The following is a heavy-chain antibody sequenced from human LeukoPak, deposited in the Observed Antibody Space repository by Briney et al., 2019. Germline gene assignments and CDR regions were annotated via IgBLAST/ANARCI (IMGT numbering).Heavy chain of an antibody. CDR2: ISGSGGST. CDR3: ARKYYYGPNWFDP. D-gene: IGHD3-10*01. J-gene: IGHJ5*02. Sequence: GGSLRLSCAASGFTFSGYAMSWVRHAPGKGLECGSAISGSGGSTYYADSVKGRFTISRDNSKNTLYLQMNSLRAEDTAVYYCARKYYYGPNWFDPWGQGTLVTVSS. CDR1: GFTFSGYA. V-gene: IGHV3-23*01.